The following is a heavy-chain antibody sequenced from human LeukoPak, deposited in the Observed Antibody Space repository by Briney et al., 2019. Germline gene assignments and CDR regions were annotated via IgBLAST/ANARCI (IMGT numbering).Heavy chain of an antibody. V-gene: IGHV4-59*01. CDR3: ARNPLYSSSYIDY. J-gene: IGHJ4*02. CDR2: IYYSGST. Sequence: KSSETLSLTCTVSGGFISSYYWSWIRQPPGKGLEWIGYIYYSGSTNYNPSLKSRVTISVDTSKNQFSLKLSSVTAADTAVYYCARNPLYSSSYIDYWGQGTLVTVSS. D-gene: IGHD6-13*01. CDR1: GGFISSYY.